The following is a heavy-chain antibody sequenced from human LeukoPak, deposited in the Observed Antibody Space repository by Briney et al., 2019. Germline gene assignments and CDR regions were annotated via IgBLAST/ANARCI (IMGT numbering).Heavy chain of an antibody. Sequence: GGSLRLSCAASGFTFSDSGIHWVRQAPGKGLEWVAVISYDGRNKHYADSVKGRFTISRDNSKNTLYLQMNSLTAEDTAMYYCAKDAQVRGVINGFDYWGQGTLLPSLQ. CDR3: AKDAQVRGVINGFDY. CDR1: GFTFSDSG. J-gene: IGHJ4*02. CDR2: ISYDGRNK. V-gene: IGHV3-30*18. D-gene: IGHD3-10*01.